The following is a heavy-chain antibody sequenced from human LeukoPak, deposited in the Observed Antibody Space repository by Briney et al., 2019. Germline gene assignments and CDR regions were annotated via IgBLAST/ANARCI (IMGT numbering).Heavy chain of an antibody. Sequence: PPETLSLTCAVYGASFSGYYWSWTRHPPGKGREWIVEINHSGSTNYNPSLKSRVTISVDTSKNQFSLKLSSVTAADTAVYYCARGPTTNPYSSGWYRYFQHWGQGTLVTVSS. CDR2: INHSGST. J-gene: IGHJ1*01. CDR1: GASFSGYY. D-gene: IGHD6-19*01. CDR3: ARGPTTNPYSSGWYRYFQH. V-gene: IGHV4-34*01.